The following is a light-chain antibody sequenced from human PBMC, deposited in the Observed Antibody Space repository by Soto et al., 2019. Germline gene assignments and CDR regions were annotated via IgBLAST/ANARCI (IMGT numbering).Light chain of an antibody. Sequence: DIQMIQSPSSLSASVGDRVTITCQASQDIKNYLNWYQQKPGKAPKLLIYDVSNLETGVPSRFSGSGSGTHFSLTISRLEPEDVAAYYCQHYDHLPPLTFGGGTRVQIK. CDR3: QHYDHLPPLT. CDR2: DVS. J-gene: IGKJ4*01. CDR1: QDIKNY. V-gene: IGKV1-33*01.